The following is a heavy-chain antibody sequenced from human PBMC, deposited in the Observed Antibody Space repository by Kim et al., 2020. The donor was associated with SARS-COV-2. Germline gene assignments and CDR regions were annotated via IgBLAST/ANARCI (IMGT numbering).Heavy chain of an antibody. J-gene: IGHJ4*02. Sequence: NYAQKFQGRVTITADKSTSTAYMELSSLRSEDTAVYYCARDYYDSSGLDYWGQGTLVTVSS. V-gene: IGHV1-69*04. D-gene: IGHD3-22*01. CDR3: ARDYYDSSGLDY.